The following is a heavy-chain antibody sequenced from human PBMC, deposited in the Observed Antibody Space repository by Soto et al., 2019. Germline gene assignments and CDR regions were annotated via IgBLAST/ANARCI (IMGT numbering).Heavy chain of an antibody. D-gene: IGHD4-4*01. CDR1: GFAFSGSA. J-gene: IGHJ6*03. V-gene: IGHV3-73*01. Sequence: GGSLRLSCAASGFAFSGSAMHLVRQASGKGLEWVGRIRSKANSYATAYAASVKGRFTISRDDSKNTAYLQMNSLKTEDTAVYYCTRHEGYSNYALGYYYYMDVWGKGTTVTVSS. CDR2: IRSKANSYAT. CDR3: TRHEGYSNYALGYYYYMDV.